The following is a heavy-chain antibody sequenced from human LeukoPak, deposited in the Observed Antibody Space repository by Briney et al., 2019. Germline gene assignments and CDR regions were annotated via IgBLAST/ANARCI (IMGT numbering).Heavy chain of an antibody. CDR2: IKQDGSEK. J-gene: IGHJ4*02. D-gene: IGHD6-19*01. Sequence: GGSLRLSCAASGFTFSSYWMSWVRQAPGKGLEWVANIKQDGSEKYYVDSVKGRFTISRDNAKNSLYLQMNSLRAEDTAVYYCARDLVAGTGGFDYWGQGTLVTVSS. V-gene: IGHV3-7*01. CDR1: GFTFSSYW. CDR3: ARDLVAGTGGFDY.